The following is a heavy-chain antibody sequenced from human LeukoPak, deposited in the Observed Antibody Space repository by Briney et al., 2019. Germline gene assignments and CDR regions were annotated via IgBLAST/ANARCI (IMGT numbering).Heavy chain of an antibody. V-gene: IGHV4-4*02. CDR2: IYPSGST. CDR1: GGSISSSNW. CDR3: AREDDILTGYYFSRRGGFDY. Sequence: SETLSLTCAVSGGSISSSNWWSWVRQPPGKGLEWIGEIYPSGSTNYNPSLKSRVTISVDKSKNQFSLKLSSVTAADTAVYYCAREDDILTGYYFSRRGGFDYWGQGTLVTVSS. J-gene: IGHJ4*02. D-gene: IGHD3-9*01.